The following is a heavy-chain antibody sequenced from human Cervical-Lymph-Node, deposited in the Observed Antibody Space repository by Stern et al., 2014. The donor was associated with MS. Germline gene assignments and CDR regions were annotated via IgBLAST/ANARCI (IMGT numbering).Heavy chain of an antibody. J-gene: IGHJ4*02. CDR1: GFTFSDYY. CDR2: ISISGSTI. V-gene: IGHV3-11*01. Sequence: VQLVESGGGLVKPGGSLRLSCAASGFTFSDYYMSWIRPAPGKGLEWVSFISISGSTICYTDSVKGRFTISRDNAKNSLYLQMNSLRAEDTAVYYCAREKGSGYYTLWGQGTLVTVSS. CDR3: AREKGSGYYTL. D-gene: IGHD3/OR15-3a*01.